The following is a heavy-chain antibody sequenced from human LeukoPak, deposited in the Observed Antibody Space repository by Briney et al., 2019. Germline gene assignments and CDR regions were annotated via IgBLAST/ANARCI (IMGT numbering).Heavy chain of an antibody. D-gene: IGHD2-15*01. CDR2: IYYSGST. J-gene: IGHJ5*02. CDR3: ASPYCSGGSCYANP. Sequence: SQTLSLTCTVSGGSLSSGGYYWGWVGQHPGRGLEWVGYIYYSGSTYYNTSLKCRVTISVDPSKNHFSLKLSSVTAADTAVYYCASPYCSGGSCYANPWGQGTLVTVSS. V-gene: IGHV4-31*03. CDR1: GGSLSSGGYY.